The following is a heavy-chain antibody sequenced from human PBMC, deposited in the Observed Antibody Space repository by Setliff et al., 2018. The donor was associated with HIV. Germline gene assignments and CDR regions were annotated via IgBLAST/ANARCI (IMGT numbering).Heavy chain of an antibody. CDR3: ARGRGVIKEKPFDE. J-gene: IGHJ4*02. Sequence: SETLSLTCSVSGGSISGYYWSWIRQPPGKGLEWIGYIYYSGSTNYNPSLKSRVTISMDTSKNQFSLRLTSVTAADTAVYYCARGRGVIKEKPFDEWGQGTLVTVSS. D-gene: IGHD3-10*01. CDR1: GGSISGYY. CDR2: IYYSGST. V-gene: IGHV4-59*01.